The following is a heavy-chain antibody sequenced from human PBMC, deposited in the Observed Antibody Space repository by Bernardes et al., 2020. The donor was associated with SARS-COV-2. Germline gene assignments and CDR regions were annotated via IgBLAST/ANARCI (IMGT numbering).Heavy chain of an antibody. CDR3: ARATRSLWYYYDSSGYYEH. CDR2: ISYDGSNK. CDR1: GFTFRSSA. D-gene: IGHD3-22*01. J-gene: IGHJ4*02. V-gene: IGHV3-30-3*01. Sequence: VGALILSCAASGFTFRSSAMHWVRQAPGPGLEWVAVISYDGSNKYYADSVKGRFTISRDNSKNTLYLQMNSLRAEDTAVYYCARATRSLWYYYDSSGYYEHWGQGTLVTVSS.